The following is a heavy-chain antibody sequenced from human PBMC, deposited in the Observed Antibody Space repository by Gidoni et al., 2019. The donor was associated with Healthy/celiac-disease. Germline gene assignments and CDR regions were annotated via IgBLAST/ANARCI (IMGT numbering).Heavy chain of an antibody. CDR1: GGSLSSYY. CDR3: ARVGWNVRWLQFEAFDI. J-gene: IGHJ3*02. D-gene: IGHD5-12*01. CDR2: IYYSGST. V-gene: IGHV4-59*01. Sequence: QVQLQESCPGLVKPSETLSLTCTVSGGSLSSYYCSWIRQPPGKGLAGIGYIYYSGSTNYNPALKSRVTISVDTSKNQFSLKLSSVTAADTAVYYCARVGWNVRWLQFEAFDIWGQGTMVTVSS.